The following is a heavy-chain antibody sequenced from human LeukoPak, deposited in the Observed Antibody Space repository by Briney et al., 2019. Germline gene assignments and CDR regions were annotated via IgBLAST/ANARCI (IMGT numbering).Heavy chain of an antibody. CDR1: GGSFSGYY. Sequence: PSETLSLTCAVYGGSFSGYYWSWIRQPPGKGLEWIGEVNHSGSTNYNPSLKSRVTISVDTSKNQFSLKLSSVTAADTAVYYCAGGHVSCSSTSCYTESYNWFDPWGQGTLVTVSS. CDR2: VNHSGST. CDR3: AGGHVSCSSTSCYTESYNWFDP. J-gene: IGHJ5*02. V-gene: IGHV4-34*01. D-gene: IGHD2-2*02.